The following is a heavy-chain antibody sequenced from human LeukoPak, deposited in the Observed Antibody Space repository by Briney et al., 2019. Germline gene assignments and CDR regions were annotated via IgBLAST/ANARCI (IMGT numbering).Heavy chain of an antibody. CDR2: INPSGGST. J-gene: IGHJ4*02. V-gene: IGHV1-46*01. CDR3: ARAMESLDYDSSGYYLYYFDY. CDR1: GYPFTSYY. Sequence: ASVKVSCKASGYPFTSYYMHWVRQAPGQGLEWMGIINPSGGSTSYAQKFQGRVTMTRDTSTSTVYMELSSLRSEDTAVYYCARAMESLDYDSSGYYLYYFDYWGQGTLVTVSS. D-gene: IGHD3-22*01.